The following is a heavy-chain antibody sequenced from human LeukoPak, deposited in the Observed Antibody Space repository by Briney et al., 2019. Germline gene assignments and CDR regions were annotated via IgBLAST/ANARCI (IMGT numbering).Heavy chain of an antibody. CDR1: GGTFSSYA. V-gene: IGHV1-69*04. Sequence: SVKLSCKASGGTFSSYAISWVRQAPGQGLEWMGRIIPILGIANYAQQFKGRVTITADKSTTTAYMELGRLRSEDPALYYCARGTTGTTVGSAFDIWGQGTMVSVSS. J-gene: IGHJ3*02. D-gene: IGHD1-1*01. CDR2: IIPILGIA. CDR3: ARGTTGTTVGSAFDI.